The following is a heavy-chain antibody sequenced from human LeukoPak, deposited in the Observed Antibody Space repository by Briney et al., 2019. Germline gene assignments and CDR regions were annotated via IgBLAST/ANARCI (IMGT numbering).Heavy chain of an antibody. Sequence: GGSLRLSCAASGFTFSSYGMHWVRQAPGKGLEWVAFIRYDGSNKYYADSVKGRFTISRDNSKNTLYLQMNSLRAEDTAVYYCASERGGSSHFDYWGQGTLVTVSS. J-gene: IGHJ4*02. CDR3: ASERGGSSHFDY. CDR1: GFTFSSYG. V-gene: IGHV3-30*02. CDR2: IRYDGSNK. D-gene: IGHD3-16*01.